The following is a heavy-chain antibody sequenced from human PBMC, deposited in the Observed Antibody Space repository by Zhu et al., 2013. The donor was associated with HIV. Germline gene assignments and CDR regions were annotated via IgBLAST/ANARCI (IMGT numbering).Heavy chain of an antibody. D-gene: IGHD3-9*01. Sequence: QVQLVQSGAEVKKPGSSVKVSCKASGGTFSSYAISWVRQAPGQGLEWMGGIIPIFGTANYAQKFQGRVTITADKSTSTAYMELSSLRSEDTAVYYCARVSLTYDILTGYYSWFDPWGQGTLVTVSS. CDR2: IIPIFGTA. CDR3: ARVSLTYDILTGYYSWFDP. CDR1: GGTFSSYA. J-gene: IGHJ5*02. V-gene: IGHV1-69*06.